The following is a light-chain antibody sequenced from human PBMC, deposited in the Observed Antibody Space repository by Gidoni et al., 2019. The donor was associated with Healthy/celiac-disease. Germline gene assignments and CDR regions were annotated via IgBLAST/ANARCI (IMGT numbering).Light chain of an antibody. Sequence: EIVMTQSPATLSVSPGDRATLSCRASQTVSSNLAWYQQKPGQAPRLLIYGASTRATGIPARFSGSGSGTEFTLTISSLQSEDFAVYYCQQYNNWPPRFTFXPXTKVDIK. CDR1: QTVSSN. V-gene: IGKV3-15*01. J-gene: IGKJ3*01. CDR2: GAS. CDR3: QQYNNWPPRFT.